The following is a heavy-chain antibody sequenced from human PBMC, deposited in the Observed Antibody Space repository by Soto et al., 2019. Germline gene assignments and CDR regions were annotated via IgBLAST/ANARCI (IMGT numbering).Heavy chain of an antibody. Sequence: PSETLSLTCTVSGGSISSGDYYWSWIRQPPGKGLEWIGYIYYSGSTYYNPSLKSRVTIPVDTSKNQFSLKLSSVTAADTAVYYCARGAETRPVYGGPSGGNFQHWGQGTLVSVSS. CDR1: GGSISSGDYY. CDR2: IYYSGST. CDR3: ARGAETRPVYGGPSGGNFQH. J-gene: IGHJ1*01. V-gene: IGHV4-30-4*01. D-gene: IGHD4-17*01.